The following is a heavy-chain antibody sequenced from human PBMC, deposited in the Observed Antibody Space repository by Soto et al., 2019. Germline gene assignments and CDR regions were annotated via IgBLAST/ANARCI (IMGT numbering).Heavy chain of an antibody. Sequence: PGESLKISWKGSGYSFTSYWIGWVRQMPGKGLEWMGIIYPGDSDTRYSPSFQGQVTISADKSISTAYLQWSSLKASDTAMYYCARSIMITFGGGDAFDIWGQGTMVTVSS. CDR2: IYPGDSDT. CDR1: GYSFTSYW. CDR3: ARSIMITFGGGDAFDI. D-gene: IGHD3-16*01. V-gene: IGHV5-51*01. J-gene: IGHJ3*02.